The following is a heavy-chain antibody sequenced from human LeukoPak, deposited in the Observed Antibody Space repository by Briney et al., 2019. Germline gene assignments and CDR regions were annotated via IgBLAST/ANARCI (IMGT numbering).Heavy chain of an antibody. CDR3: ARRGGSGRAFDY. D-gene: IGHD1-26*01. CDR2: IYYTGST. V-gene: IGHV4-39*01. J-gene: IGHJ4*02. Sequence: SQTLSLTCSVSGASISGGTYYWGWIRQPPGKGLEWIGSIYYTGSTYDNPSLKSRVTISVDTSKNQFSLKLSSVTAADTAVYYCARRGGSGRAFDYWGQGTLVTVSS. CDR1: GASISGGTYY.